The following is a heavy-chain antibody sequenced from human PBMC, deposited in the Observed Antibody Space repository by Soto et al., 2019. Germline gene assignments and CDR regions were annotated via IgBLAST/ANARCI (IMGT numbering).Heavy chain of an antibody. CDR3: AKDCFFSAGYDYAFDI. Sequence: GGSLRLSCAASGFTFSSYAMSWVRQAPGKGLEWVSAISGSGGSTYYADSVKGRFTISRDNSKNTLYLQMNSLRAEDTAVYYCAKDCFFSAGYDYAFDIWGQGTMVTVSS. J-gene: IGHJ3*02. D-gene: IGHD5-12*01. V-gene: IGHV3-23*01. CDR2: ISGSGGST. CDR1: GFTFSSYA.